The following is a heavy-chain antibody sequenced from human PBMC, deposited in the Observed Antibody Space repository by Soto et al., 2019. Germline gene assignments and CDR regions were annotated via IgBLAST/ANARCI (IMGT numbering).Heavy chain of an antibody. J-gene: IGHJ3*02. CDR3: AKDLGSGSYDDAFDI. V-gene: IGHV3-23*01. CDR1: GFTFSSYA. D-gene: IGHD1-26*01. CDR2: ISGSGGST. Sequence: GGSLRLSCVASGFTFSSYAMSWVRQAPGKGLEWVSAISGSGGSTYYTDSVKGRFTISRDNSKNTLYLQMNSLRAEDTAVYYGAKDLGSGSYDDAFDIWGQGTMVTVSS.